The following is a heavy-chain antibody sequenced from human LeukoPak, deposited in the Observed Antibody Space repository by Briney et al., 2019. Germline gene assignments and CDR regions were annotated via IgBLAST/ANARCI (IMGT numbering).Heavy chain of an antibody. Sequence: SETLSLTCTVSGGSISSYYWSWIRQPPGKGLEWIGYIYYSGSTNYNPSLKSRVTISVDTSKNQFSLKLSSVTAADTAVSYCARGEAEVLDYWGQGTLVTVSS. CDR3: ARGEAEVLDY. J-gene: IGHJ4*02. V-gene: IGHV4-59*12. CDR2: IYYSGST. D-gene: IGHD3-16*01. CDR1: GGSISSYY.